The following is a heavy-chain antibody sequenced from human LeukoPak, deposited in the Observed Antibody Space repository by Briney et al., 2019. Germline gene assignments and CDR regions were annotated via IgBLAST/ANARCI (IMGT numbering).Heavy chain of an antibody. D-gene: IGHD1-26*01. V-gene: IGHV4-59*01. CDR2: IYYSGST. CDR3: ARAQLPYYFDY. J-gene: IGHJ4*02. CDR1: GGSISSYY. Sequence: SETLSLTCTVSGGSISSYYWSWIRQPPGKGLEWIGYIYYSGSTNYNPSLKSRVTISVDTSKNQFSLKLSSVTAADTAVYYCARAQLPYYFDYWGQETLVTVSS.